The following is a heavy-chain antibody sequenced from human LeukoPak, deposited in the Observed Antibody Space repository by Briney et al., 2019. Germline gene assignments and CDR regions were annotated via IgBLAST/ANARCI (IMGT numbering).Heavy chain of an antibody. CDR3: AKDRHPRLYYSVGGCPIYFDY. J-gene: IGHJ4*02. D-gene: IGHD2-15*01. CDR1: AFTFSTYG. CDR2: MQYDGNNK. V-gene: IGHV3-30*02. Sequence: GGSLRLSXAASAFTFSTYGMHWVCQAPGKGLEWVAFMQYDGNNKYYADSVKGRFTISRDNSQSTLYLQMNSLRSEDTAVYYCAKDRHPRLYYSVGGCPIYFDYWGQGTLVTVSS.